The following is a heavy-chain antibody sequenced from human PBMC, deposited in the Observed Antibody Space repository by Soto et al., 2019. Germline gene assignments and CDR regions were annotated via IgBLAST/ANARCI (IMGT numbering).Heavy chain of an antibody. V-gene: IGHV1-18*04. CDR3: ARVEMATSTYFDY. D-gene: IGHD5-12*01. CDR2: ISAYNGNT. Sequence: ASVKVSCKASGYTFTGYYMHWVRQAPGQGLEWMGWISAYNGNTNYAQKLQGRVTMTTDTSTSTAYMELRSLRSDDTAVYYCARVEMATSTYFDYWGQGTLVTVSS. J-gene: IGHJ4*02. CDR1: GYTFTGYY.